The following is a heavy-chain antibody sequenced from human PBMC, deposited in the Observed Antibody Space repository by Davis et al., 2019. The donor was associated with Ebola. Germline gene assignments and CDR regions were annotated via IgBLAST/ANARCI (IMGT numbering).Heavy chain of an antibody. Sequence: ASVKVSCKASGYTFTSYYMHWVRQAPGQRLEWMGWINAGNGNTKYSQKFQGRVTITRDTSASTAYMELSSLRFEDTAVYYCARDLYSGSYFDYWGQGTLVTVSS. CDR3: ARDLYSGSYFDY. CDR1: GYTFTSYY. V-gene: IGHV1-3*01. D-gene: IGHD1-26*01. CDR2: INAGNGNT. J-gene: IGHJ4*02.